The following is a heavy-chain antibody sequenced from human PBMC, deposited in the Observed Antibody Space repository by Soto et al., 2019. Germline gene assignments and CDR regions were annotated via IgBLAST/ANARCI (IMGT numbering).Heavy chain of an antibody. Sequence: ASVNGSCKPSGYTFPTHGISRVRQAPGEGLEWMGWVSGYNDKTKSAQKFQGRVTMTTDTSTSTAYMELRSLRSDDTAVYYCARDFYPVAYFFDYWGQGTLVTVSS. V-gene: IGHV1-18*04. J-gene: IGHJ4*02. CDR3: ARDFYPVAYFFDY. CDR2: VSGYNDKT. CDR1: GYTFPTHG. D-gene: IGHD2-21*01.